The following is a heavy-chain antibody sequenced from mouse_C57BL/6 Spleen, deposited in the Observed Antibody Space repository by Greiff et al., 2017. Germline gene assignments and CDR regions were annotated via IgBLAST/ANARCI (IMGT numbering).Heavy chain of an antibody. CDR3: TRGAPYWYFDV. CDR1: GYTFTDYE. CDR2: IDPETGGT. J-gene: IGHJ1*03. D-gene: IGHD1-3*01. Sequence: QVQLKESGAELVRPGASVTLSCKASGYTFTDYEMHWVKQTPVHGLEWIGAIDPETGGTAYNQKFKGKAILTADKSSSTAYMELRSLTSEDSAVYYCTRGAPYWYFDVWGTGTTVTVSS. V-gene: IGHV1-15*01.